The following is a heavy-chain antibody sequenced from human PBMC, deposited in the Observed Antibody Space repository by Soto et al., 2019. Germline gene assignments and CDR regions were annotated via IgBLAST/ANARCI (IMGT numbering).Heavy chain of an antibody. CDR1: GGSFSGYY. CDR2: INHSGST. V-gene: IGHV4-34*01. D-gene: IGHD2-2*01. Sequence: SETLSLTCAVYGGSFSGYYWSWIRQPPGKGLEWIGEINHSGSTNYNPSLKSRVTISVDTSKNQFSLKLSSVTAADTAVYYCARVVSDCSSTSCYATANWFDPWGQGTLVTVSS. J-gene: IGHJ5*02. CDR3: ARVVSDCSSTSCYATANWFDP.